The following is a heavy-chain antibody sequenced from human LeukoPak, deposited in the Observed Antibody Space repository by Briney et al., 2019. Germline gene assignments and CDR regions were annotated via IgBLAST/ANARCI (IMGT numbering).Heavy chain of an antibody. CDR3: AKARWFGEKAYFDY. Sequence: GGSLRLSCAASGFTFSSYNMNWVRQAPGKGLEWVSAISGSGGSTYYADSVKGRFTISRDNSKNTLYLQMNSLRAEDTAVYYCAKARWFGEKAYFDYWGQGTLVTVSS. D-gene: IGHD3-10*01. J-gene: IGHJ4*02. CDR1: GFTFSSYN. CDR2: ISGSGGST. V-gene: IGHV3-23*01.